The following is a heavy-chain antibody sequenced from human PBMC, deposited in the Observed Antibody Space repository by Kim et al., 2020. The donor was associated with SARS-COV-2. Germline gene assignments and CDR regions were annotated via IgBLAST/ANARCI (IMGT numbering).Heavy chain of an antibody. Sequence: SETLSLTCAVYGGSLGNSFWGWVRQPPGQGLEWIGEIATHTGKSQHNPSLKSRVTISLDTSQREVSLNLDSVTAADTAVYFCTRGRPDAWELHYSWGQGTLVTVSS. CDR2: IATHTGKS. CDR1: GGSLGNSF. V-gene: IGHV4-34*01. CDR3: TRGRPDAWELHYS. J-gene: IGHJ4*02. D-gene: IGHD1-26*01.